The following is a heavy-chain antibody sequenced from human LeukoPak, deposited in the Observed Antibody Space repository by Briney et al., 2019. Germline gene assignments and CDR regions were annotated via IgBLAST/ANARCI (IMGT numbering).Heavy chain of an antibody. CDR3: ARRRGATTFDY. Sequence: SETLSLTCTVSGGSISSSSYYWGWIRQPPGKGLEWIGSIYYSGSTYYNPSLKSRVTISVDTSKNQFSLKLSSVTAADTAVYYCARRRGATTFDYWGQGTLVTVSS. V-gene: IGHV4-39*01. J-gene: IGHJ4*02. CDR1: GGSISSSSYY. CDR2: IYYSGST. D-gene: IGHD1-26*01.